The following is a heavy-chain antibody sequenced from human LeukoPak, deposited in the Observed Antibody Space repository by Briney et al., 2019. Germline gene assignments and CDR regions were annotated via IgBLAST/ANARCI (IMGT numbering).Heavy chain of an antibody. V-gene: IGHV3-23*01. J-gene: IGHJ4*02. CDR2: ISGSGSST. CDR3: AKDPTHYRVWDYYETIGLSY. D-gene: IGHD3-22*01. Sequence: PGGSLRLSCAASGFTFSSYAMSWVRQAPGKGLEWVSAISGSGSSTYYADSVKGRFTISRDNSKNTLNLHMNSLRAEDTAVYYCAKDPTHYRVWDYYETIGLSYWGQGTLVTVSS. CDR1: GFTFSSYA.